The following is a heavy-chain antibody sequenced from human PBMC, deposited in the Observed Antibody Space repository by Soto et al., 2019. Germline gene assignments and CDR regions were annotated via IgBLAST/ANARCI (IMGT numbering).Heavy chain of an antibody. CDR2: IYPDDYDT. CDR3: ARDNIEVAQGGY. D-gene: IGHD6-19*01. J-gene: IGHJ4*02. CDR1: GYIFTSYF. Sequence: GASLNISCKFSGYIFTSYFIFFVHQMPGKVLWWMGIIYPDDYDTRYSPSFQGQVTISADKSISTAYLQWSSLKASETAMYYGARDNIEVAQGGYWGQGTMVTVSS. V-gene: IGHV5-51*07.